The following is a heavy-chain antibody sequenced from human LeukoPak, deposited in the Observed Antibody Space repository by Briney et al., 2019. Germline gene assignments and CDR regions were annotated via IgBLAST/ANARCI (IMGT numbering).Heavy chain of an antibody. CDR2: FDPEDGET. J-gene: IGHJ3*02. CDR1: GYIFTSFY. Sequence: ASVKVSCKASGYIFTSFYMHWVRQAPGKGLEWMGGFDPEDGETIYAQKFQGRVTMTEDTSTDTAYMELSSLRSEDTAVYYCATERFSGEMATTNAFDIWGQGTMVTVSS. D-gene: IGHD5-24*01. CDR3: ATERFSGEMATTNAFDI. V-gene: IGHV1-24*01.